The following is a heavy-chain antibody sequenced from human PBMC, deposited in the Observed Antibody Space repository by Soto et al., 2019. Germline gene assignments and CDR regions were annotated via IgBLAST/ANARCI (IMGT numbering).Heavy chain of an antibody. D-gene: IGHD1-1*01. CDR2: ISSGGDRT. CDR1: GFTFSGYY. Sequence: QVQLVESGGGLVKPGGSLRLSWAASGFTFSGYYMSWLRQAPGKGLECISYISSGGDRTKYADSVKGRFTISRDNAKKSLYLQMNSLRAEDTAVYYCVRETAYYFDYWAQGTLVTVSS. J-gene: IGHJ4*02. V-gene: IGHV3-11*05. CDR3: VRETAYYFDY.